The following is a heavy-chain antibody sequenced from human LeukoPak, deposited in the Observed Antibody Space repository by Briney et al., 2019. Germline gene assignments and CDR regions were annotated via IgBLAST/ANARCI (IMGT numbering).Heavy chain of an antibody. CDR1: GYTFTSYD. J-gene: IGHJ6*03. D-gene: IGHD5-18*01. Sequence: ASVKVSCKASGYTFTSYDINWVRQATGQGLEGMGWMNPNSGNTGYAQKFQGRVTMTRNTSINTAYMELSSLRSEDTAVYYCAKRGYSYGLQYYYYYYMDVWGKGTTVTVSS. CDR2: MNPNSGNT. CDR3: AKRGYSYGLQYYYYYYMDV. V-gene: IGHV1-8*01.